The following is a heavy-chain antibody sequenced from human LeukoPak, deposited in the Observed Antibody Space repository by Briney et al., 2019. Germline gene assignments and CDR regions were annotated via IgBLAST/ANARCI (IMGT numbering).Heavy chain of an antibody. J-gene: IGHJ3*02. CDR1: GGSISSSSYY. D-gene: IGHD3-22*01. Sequence: SETLSLTCTVSGGSISSSSYYWGWIRQPPGKGLEWIGSIYYSGSTYYNPSLKSRVTISVDTSKNQFSLKLSSVTAADTAVYYCAREYYYDSSGYYKGAFDIWGQGTMVTVSS. CDR3: AREYYYDSSGYYKGAFDI. CDR2: IYYSGST. V-gene: IGHV4-39*07.